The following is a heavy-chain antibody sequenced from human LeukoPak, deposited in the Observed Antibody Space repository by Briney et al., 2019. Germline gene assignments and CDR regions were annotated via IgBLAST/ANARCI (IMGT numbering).Heavy chain of an antibody. D-gene: IGHD2-2*01. CDR3: SREVVVPAPNGMDV. V-gene: IGHV1-46*01. CDR2: INPSGGST. J-gene: IGHJ6*04. Sequence: ASVKVSCKASGYTFTSYYMHWVRQAPGQGLEWMGTINPSGGSTRYAQKFQGRVTMTRDTSTSTVYMDLSSLRSEDTAVYYCSREVVVPAPNGMDVWGKGTTVTVSS. CDR1: GYTFTSYY.